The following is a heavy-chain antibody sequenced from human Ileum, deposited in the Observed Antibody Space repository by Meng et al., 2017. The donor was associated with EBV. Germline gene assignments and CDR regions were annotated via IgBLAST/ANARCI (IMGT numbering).Heavy chain of an antibody. CDR3: ATGVADFEY. J-gene: IGHJ4*02. V-gene: IGHV1-8*01. Sequence: GQLGRSGAEVKKPGASVKVSCKASGYTFTSYDINWVRQGTGQGLEWMGWMNPNRGTTGYAQKFQGRVTMTRNISKSTAYMDLSSLRSEDTAVYYCATGVADFEYWGQGTLVTVSS. CDR1: GYTFTSYD. CDR2: MNPNRGTT. D-gene: IGHD6-19*01.